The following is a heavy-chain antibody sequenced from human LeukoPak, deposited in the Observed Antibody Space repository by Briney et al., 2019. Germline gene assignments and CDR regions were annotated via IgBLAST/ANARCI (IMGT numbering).Heavy chain of an antibody. CDR1: GFTFSTYA. CDR2: ISGNGGST. V-gene: IGHV3-23*01. D-gene: IGHD6-13*01. CDR3: AKPPPDSSSWLFDY. Sequence: GGSLRLSCAASGFTFSTYAMSWVRQAPGKGLEWVSTISGNGGSTYYADSVKGRFTISRDNSKNTLYLQMNSLRAEDTAVYYCAKPPPDSSSWLFDYWGQGTLVTVSS. J-gene: IGHJ4*02.